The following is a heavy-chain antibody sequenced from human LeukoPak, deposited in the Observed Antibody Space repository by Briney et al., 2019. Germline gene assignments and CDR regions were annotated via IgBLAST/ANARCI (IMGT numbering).Heavy chain of an antibody. CDR2: ISYDGSNK. J-gene: IGHJ6*03. V-gene: IGHV3-30-3*01. CDR3: ASLVHYDFWSGYLQYYMDV. Sequence: GRSLGLSCAASGFTFSSYAMHWVRQAPGKGLEWVAVISYDGSNKYYADSVKGRFTISRDNSKNTLYLQMNSLRAEDTAVYYCASLVHYDFWSGYLQYYMDVWGKGTTVTVSS. D-gene: IGHD3-3*01. CDR1: GFTFSSYA.